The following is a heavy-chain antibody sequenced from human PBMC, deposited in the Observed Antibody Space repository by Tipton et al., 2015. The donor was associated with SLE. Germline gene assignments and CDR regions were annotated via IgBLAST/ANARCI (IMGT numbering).Heavy chain of an antibody. CDR3: ARDPNGGYGSFDY. CDR1: GYSFTNYW. V-gene: IGHV5-51*03. D-gene: IGHD7-27*01. CDR2: IHPGESET. Sequence: QLVQSGAAVKKPGESLKMSCKTSGYSFTNYWIGWVRQMPGQGLEYVGIIHPGESETRYSPSFQGQVTISADKSISTAYLQWVSLKASDTAIYYCARDPNGGYGSFDYWGLGALVTVSS. J-gene: IGHJ4*02.